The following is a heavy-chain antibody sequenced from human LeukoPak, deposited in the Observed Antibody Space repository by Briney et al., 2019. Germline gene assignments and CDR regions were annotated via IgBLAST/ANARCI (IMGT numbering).Heavy chain of an antibody. Sequence: GGSLRLSCAASGFTFSNAWMSWVRQAPGKGLEWVGRTKSKTDGGTTDYAAPVKGRFTISRDDSKNTLYLQMNSLKTEDTAVYYCTTAYYDFWSGYYYYYMDVWGKGTTVTVSS. J-gene: IGHJ6*03. CDR2: TKSKTDGGTT. CDR1: GFTFSNAW. CDR3: TTAYYDFWSGYYYYYMDV. D-gene: IGHD3-3*01. V-gene: IGHV3-15*01.